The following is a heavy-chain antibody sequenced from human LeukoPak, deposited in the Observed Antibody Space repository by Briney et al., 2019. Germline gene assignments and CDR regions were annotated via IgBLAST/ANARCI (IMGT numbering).Heavy chain of an antibody. D-gene: IGHD6-13*01. CDR1: GFTFSSYS. CDR2: ISSSSSYI. CDR3: ASIVAAAGKGGDY. V-gene: IGHV3-21*01. Sequence: GGSLRLSYAASGFTFSSYSMNWVRQAPGKGLEWVSSISSSSSYIYYADSVKGRFTISRDNAKNSLYLQMNSLRAEDTAVYYCASIVAAAGKGGDYWGQGTLVTVSS. J-gene: IGHJ4*02.